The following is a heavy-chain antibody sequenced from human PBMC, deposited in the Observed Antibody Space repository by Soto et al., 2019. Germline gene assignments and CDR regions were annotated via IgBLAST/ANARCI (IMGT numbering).Heavy chain of an antibody. CDR3: ARGMSSAGVVTPYYFDY. V-gene: IGHV3-30*03. D-gene: IGHD3-3*01. Sequence: PGGSLRLSCAASGFTFSSYGMHWVRQAPGKGLEWVAVISYDGSNKYYADSVKGRFTISRDNSKNTLYLQMNSLRAEDTAVYYCARGMSSAGVVTPYYFDYWGQGTLVTVSS. CDR2: ISYDGSNK. J-gene: IGHJ4*02. CDR1: GFTFSSYG.